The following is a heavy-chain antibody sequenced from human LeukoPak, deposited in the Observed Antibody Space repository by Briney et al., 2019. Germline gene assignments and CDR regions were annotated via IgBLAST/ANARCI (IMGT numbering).Heavy chain of an antibody. CDR3: ARGFDRYSSSSADY. CDR2: MNPNSGNT. Sequence: ASVKVSCKASGYTFTSYDINWVRQATGQGLEWMGWMNPNSGNTGYAQKFQGRVTITGNTSISIAYMELSSLRSEDTAVYYCARGFDRYSSSSADYWGQGTLGTVSS. V-gene: IGHV1-8*03. J-gene: IGHJ4*02. D-gene: IGHD6-6*01. CDR1: GYTFTSYD.